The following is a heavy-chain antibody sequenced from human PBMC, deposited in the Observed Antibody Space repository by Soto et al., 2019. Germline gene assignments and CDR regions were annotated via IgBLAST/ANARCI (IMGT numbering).Heavy chain of an antibody. D-gene: IGHD4-17*01. J-gene: IGHJ4*02. Sequence: SETLSLTCAVSGGSISSGGYSWSWIRQPPGKGLEWIGYIYHSGSTYYNPSLKSRVTISVDRSKNQFSLKLSSVTAADTAVYYCAREGSYGDLNYWGQGTLVTVSS. V-gene: IGHV4-30-2*01. CDR3: AREGSYGDLNY. CDR1: GGSISSGGYS. CDR2: IYHSGST.